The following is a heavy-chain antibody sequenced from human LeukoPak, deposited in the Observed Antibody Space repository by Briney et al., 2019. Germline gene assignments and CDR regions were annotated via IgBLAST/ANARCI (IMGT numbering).Heavy chain of an antibody. V-gene: IGHV3-21*01. D-gene: IGHD6-13*01. Sequence: GGSLRLSCAASGFTFSSYGMNWVRQAPGKGLEWVSSIRSSSSYIYYADSVKGRFTISRDNANNSLYLQMNSLRAEDTAVYYCARDEGAAAGTDYGMDVWGQGTTVTVSS. CDR2: IRSSSSYI. J-gene: IGHJ6*02. CDR1: GFTFSSYG. CDR3: ARDEGAAAGTDYGMDV.